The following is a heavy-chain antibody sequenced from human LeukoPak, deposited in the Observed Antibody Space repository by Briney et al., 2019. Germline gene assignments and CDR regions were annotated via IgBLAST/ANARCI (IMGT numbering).Heavy chain of an antibody. CDR3: ARRLNYGDYGNDY. J-gene: IGHJ4*02. CDR2: ISGDGGST. D-gene: IGHD4-17*01. CDR1: GFTFDDYA. Sequence: GGSLRLSCAASGFTFDDYAIHWVRQAPGKGLEWVYLISGDGGSTYYADSVKGRFTISRDNSKNSLYLQMNSLRAEDTAVYYCARRLNYGDYGNDYWGQGTLVTVSS. V-gene: IGHV3-43*02.